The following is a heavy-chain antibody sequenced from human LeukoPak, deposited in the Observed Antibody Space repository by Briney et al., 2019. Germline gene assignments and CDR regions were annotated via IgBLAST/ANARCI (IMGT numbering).Heavy chain of an antibody. V-gene: IGHV1-46*01. CDR3: AREYYYDRSVDY. CDR1: GYTFTSYY. J-gene: IGHJ4*02. D-gene: IGHD3-22*01. CDR2: INPSGGST. Sequence: GASVKVSCKASGYTFTSYYMHWVRQAPGQGLEWMGIINPSGGSTSYAQKFQGRVTMTRDTSTSTVYMELSRLRSDDTAVYYCAREYYYDRSVDYWGQGALVTVSS.